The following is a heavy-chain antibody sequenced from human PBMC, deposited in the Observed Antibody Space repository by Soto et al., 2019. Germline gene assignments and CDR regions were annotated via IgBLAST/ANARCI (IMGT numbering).Heavy chain of an antibody. D-gene: IGHD6-6*01. Sequence: QVQLVQSGAEVKKPGASVKVSCKASGYTFTSYGISWVRQAPGQGLEWMGWISAYNGNTNYAQKLQGRVTMTTDTATSTAYMELRSLRSDDTAVYYCARVVRSVTARKGYWFDPWGQGTLVTVSS. CDR1: GYTFTSYG. CDR2: ISAYNGNT. J-gene: IGHJ5*02. CDR3: ARVVRSVTARKGYWFDP. V-gene: IGHV1-18*01.